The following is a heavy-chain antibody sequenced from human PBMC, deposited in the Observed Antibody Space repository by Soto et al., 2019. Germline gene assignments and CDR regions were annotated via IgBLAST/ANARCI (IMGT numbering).Heavy chain of an antibody. CDR3: VINMRTDRYYYYYGMDV. Sequence: GASVKVSCKASGGTFSSYAISWVRQAPGQGLEWMGGIIPIFGTANYAQKFQGRVTITADESTSTAYMELSSLRSEDTAVYYCVINMRTDRYYYYYGMDVWGQGTTVTVSS. CDR2: IIPIFGTA. J-gene: IGHJ6*02. V-gene: IGHV1-69*13. CDR1: GGTFSSYA.